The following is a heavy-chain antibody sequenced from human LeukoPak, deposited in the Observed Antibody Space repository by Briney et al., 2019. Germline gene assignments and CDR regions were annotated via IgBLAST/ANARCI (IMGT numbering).Heavy chain of an antibody. V-gene: IGHV4-39*07. CDR1: GGSISSSSYY. J-gene: IGHJ6*03. CDR2: IYYSGST. Sequence: SETLSLTCTVSGGSISSSSYYWGWIRQPPGKGLEWIGSIYYSGSTYYNPSLKSRVTISVDTSKYQFSLKLSSVTAADTAVYYCASSYYYYMDVWGKGTTVTVSS. CDR3: ASSYYYYMDV.